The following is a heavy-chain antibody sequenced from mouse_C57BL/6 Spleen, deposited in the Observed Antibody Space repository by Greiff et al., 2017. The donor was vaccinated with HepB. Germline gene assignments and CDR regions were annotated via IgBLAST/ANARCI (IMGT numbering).Heavy chain of an antibody. Sequence: VQLPQPGAELVKPGASVKVSCKASGYTFTSYWMHWVKQRPGQGLEWIGRIHPSDSDTNYNQKFKGKATLTVDKASSTAYMQLSSLKAEDSAVYYCATGDFITTVDYWGQGTTLTVSS. CDR2: IHPSDSDT. CDR3: ATGDFITTVDY. D-gene: IGHD1-1*01. V-gene: IGHV1-74*01. J-gene: IGHJ2*01. CDR1: GYTFTSYW.